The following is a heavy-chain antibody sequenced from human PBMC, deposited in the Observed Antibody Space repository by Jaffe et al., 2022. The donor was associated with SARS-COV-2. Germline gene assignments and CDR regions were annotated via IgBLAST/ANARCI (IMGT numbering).Heavy chain of an antibody. CDR1: GGSISSRNYF. CDR3: ARRAVRGIINGDAFDI. J-gene: IGHJ3*02. Sequence: QLQLQESGPGLVKPSETLSLTCTVSGGSISSRNYFWGWIRQPPGKGLEWIGSVYYTGSTYYNPSLKSRLTISVDTSKNHFSLRLSSVTAADTAVYYCARRAVRGIINGDAFDIWGQGTMVTVSS. CDR2: VYYTGST. D-gene: IGHD3-10*01. V-gene: IGHV4-39*01.